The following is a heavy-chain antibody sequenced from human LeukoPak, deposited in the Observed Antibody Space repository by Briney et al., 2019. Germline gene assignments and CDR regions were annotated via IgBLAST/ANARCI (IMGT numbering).Heavy chain of an antibody. CDR1: GGSFSGYY. J-gene: IGHJ4*02. D-gene: IGHD4-17*01. Sequence: SETLSLTCAVYGGSFSGYYWSWIRQPPGKGLEWIGEINHSGSTNYNPSLKSRVTISVDTSKNQFSLKLSSVTVADTAVYYCARGPEGYGDPFDYWGQGTLVTVSS. CDR2: INHSGST. V-gene: IGHV4-34*01. CDR3: ARGPEGYGDPFDY.